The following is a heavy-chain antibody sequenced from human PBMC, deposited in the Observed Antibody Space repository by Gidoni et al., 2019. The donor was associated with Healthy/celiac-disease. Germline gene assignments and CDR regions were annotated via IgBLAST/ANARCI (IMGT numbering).Heavy chain of an antibody. CDR3: AKDVYGDYYYYGMDV. D-gene: IGHD4-17*01. CDR1: GFTFSSYG. J-gene: IGHJ6*02. Sequence: QVQLVESGGGVVQPVRSLRLSWAASGFTFSSYGMHWVRRAPGKGLEWVAVISYDGSNKYYADSVKGRFTISRDNSKNTLYLQMNSLRAEDTAVYYCAKDVYGDYYYYGMDVWGQGTTVTVSS. V-gene: IGHV3-30*18. CDR2: ISYDGSNK.